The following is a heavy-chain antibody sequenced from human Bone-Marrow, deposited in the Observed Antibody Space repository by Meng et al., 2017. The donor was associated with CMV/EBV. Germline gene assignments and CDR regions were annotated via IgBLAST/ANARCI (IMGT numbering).Heavy chain of an antibody. CDR2: ISYDGSNK. Sequence: GESLKISCAASGFTVSSNYMSWVRQAPGKGLEWVAVISYDGSNKYYADSVKGRFTISRDNSKNTLYLQMNSLRAEDTAVYYCARLSFVLAAVVGGAFDIWGQGTMVTVSS. V-gene: IGHV3-30-3*01. CDR3: ARLSFVLAAVVGGAFDI. J-gene: IGHJ3*02. CDR1: GFTVSSNY. D-gene: IGHD6-13*01.